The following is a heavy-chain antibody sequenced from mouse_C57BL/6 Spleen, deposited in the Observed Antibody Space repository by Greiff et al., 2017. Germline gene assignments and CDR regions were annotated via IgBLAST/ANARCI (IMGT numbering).Heavy chain of an antibody. V-gene: IGHV1-64*01. CDR2: FHPNSGST. CDR1: GYTFTSYW. D-gene: IGHD1-1*01. J-gene: IGHJ4*01. CDR3: ARSTTVVARAMDY. Sequence: QVLLQQPGAELVKPGASVKLSCKASGYTFTSYWMHWVKQRPGQGLEWIGMFHPNSGSTNYNETFKSKATLTVDQSSSTAYMQLSSLTSEDSAVYYCARSTTVVARAMDYWGQGTSVTVSS.